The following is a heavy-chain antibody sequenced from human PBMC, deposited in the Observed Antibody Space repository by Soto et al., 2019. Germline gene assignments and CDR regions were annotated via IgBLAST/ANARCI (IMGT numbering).Heavy chain of an antibody. D-gene: IGHD3-3*01. CDR1: GFTFSNYG. CDR2: MWYDESRT. Sequence: PGGSLRLSCAASGFTFSNYGMHWVRQAPDRGLEWVAAMWYDESRTFYAESVKGRFTISRDDSKNRVYLQMNNLRVNDTGVYYCAKPRSSLEWPPFDPWGHGTLVTSPQ. V-gene: IGHV3-30*02. J-gene: IGHJ5*02. CDR3: AKPRSSLEWPPFDP.